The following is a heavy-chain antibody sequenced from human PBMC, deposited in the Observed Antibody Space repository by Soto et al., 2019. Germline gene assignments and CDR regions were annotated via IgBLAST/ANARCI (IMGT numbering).Heavy chain of an antibody. CDR3: AGLYPYESSGYHLDY. CDR2: IYYLGNT. V-gene: IGHV4-39*01. J-gene: IGHJ4*02. Sequence: SETLSLTCTVSGGSISSTSAYCAWNRQPPGKGLEWVGSIYYLGNTYYTPSLGSRVTISVDTSKNQFSLKLSSVTAADTAVFYCAGLYPYESSGYHLDYWSQGTLVTVSS. D-gene: IGHD3-22*01. CDR1: GGSISSTSAY.